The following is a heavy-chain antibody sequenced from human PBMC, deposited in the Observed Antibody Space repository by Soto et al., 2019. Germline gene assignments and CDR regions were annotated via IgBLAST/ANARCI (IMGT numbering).Heavy chain of an antibody. D-gene: IGHD2-21*02. CDR2: IDYSGST. CDR3: ARDRGKWLLSGRFDI. V-gene: IGHV4-59*01. CDR1: GGSISTKY. Sequence: SETLSLTCTVSGGSISTKYWTWIRQPPGKGLEWIGYIDYSGSTKSNPSLKSRVTISVDTSKNQFSLKLSSVTAADTAVYYCARDRGKWLLSGRFDIWGQGTIVTVSS. J-gene: IGHJ3*02.